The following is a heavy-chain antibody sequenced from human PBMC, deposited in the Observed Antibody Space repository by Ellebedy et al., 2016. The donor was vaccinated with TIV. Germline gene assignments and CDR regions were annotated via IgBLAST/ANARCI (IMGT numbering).Heavy chain of an antibody. CDR2: INPSGGST. CDR3: ARDSREQQPNYYYYGMDV. J-gene: IGHJ6*02. V-gene: IGHV1-46*01. D-gene: IGHD6-13*01. CDR1: GYTFTSYY. Sequence: ASVKVSXKASGYTFTSYYMHWVRQAPGQGLEWMGIINPSGGSTSYAQKFQGRVTMTRDTSTSTVYMELSSLRSEDTAVYYCARDSREQQPNYYYYGMDVWGQGTTVTVSS.